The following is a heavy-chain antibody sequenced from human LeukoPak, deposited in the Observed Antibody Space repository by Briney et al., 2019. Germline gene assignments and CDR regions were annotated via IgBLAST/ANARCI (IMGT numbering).Heavy chain of an antibody. D-gene: IGHD3-10*01. CDR1: GGSISSYY. CDR3: ARDIGAYYGSGSNWFDP. Sequence: SETLSLTCAVSGGSISSYYWSWIRQPAGKGLEWIGRIYISGSGSTNYNPSLKSRVTMSVDTSKDQFSLQLNSVTPEDTAVYYCARDIGAYYGSGSNWFDPWGQGTLVTVSS. J-gene: IGHJ5*02. V-gene: IGHV4-4*07. CDR2: IYISGSGST.